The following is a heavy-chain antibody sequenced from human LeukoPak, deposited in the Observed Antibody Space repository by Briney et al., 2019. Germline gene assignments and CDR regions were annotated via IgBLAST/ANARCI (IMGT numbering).Heavy chain of an antibody. J-gene: IGHJ4*02. Sequence: SETLSLTCTVSGGSISSSSYYWSWIRQPPGKGLEWIGYIYYSGSTNYNPSLKSRVTISVDTSKNQFSLKLSSMSAADTAVYYCARGNWNYGYWGQGTLVTVSS. D-gene: IGHD1-7*01. CDR2: IYYSGST. CDR1: GGSISSSSYY. V-gene: IGHV4-61*01. CDR3: ARGNWNYGY.